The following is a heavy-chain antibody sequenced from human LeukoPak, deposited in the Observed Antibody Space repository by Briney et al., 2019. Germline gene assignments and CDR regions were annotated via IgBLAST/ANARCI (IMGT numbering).Heavy chain of an antibody. Sequence: GSLRLSCAASGFTFSSYGMHWVRQPPGKGLEWIGEIYHGGSTNYNPSLKSRVTISIDKSKKQTSLKLSSVTAADTAVYYCARGPPAGAFDLWGQGTMVTVSS. CDR3: ARGPPAGAFDL. CDR2: IYHGGST. D-gene: IGHD3-10*01. V-gene: IGHV4-4*02. J-gene: IGHJ3*01. CDR1: GFTFSSYG.